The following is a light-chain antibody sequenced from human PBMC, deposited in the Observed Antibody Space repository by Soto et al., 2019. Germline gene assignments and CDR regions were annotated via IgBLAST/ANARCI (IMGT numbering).Light chain of an antibody. Sequence: DIQMTQSPSTLSASVGDRVTITCRASESINSWLAWYQQKPGKAPKLLIYKASSLQSGVPSRFSGSGSGTEFTLTISSLQPDDFATYYCQQYNHWYTFGQWTKLEIQ. CDR2: KAS. CDR1: ESINSW. CDR3: QQYNHWYT. V-gene: IGKV1-5*03. J-gene: IGKJ2*01.